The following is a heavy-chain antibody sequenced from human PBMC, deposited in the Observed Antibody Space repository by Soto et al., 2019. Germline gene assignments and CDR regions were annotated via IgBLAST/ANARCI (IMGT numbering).Heavy chain of an antibody. D-gene: IGHD1-26*01. CDR1: GYTFTSYD. CDR3: ATSERIVGAIDY. V-gene: IGHV1-8*01. Sequence: ASVQVSCKASGYTFTSYDINWVRQATGQGLEWMGWMNPNSGNTGYAQKFQGRVTMTRNTSISTAYMELSSLRSEDTAVYYCATSERIVGAIDYWGQGTLVTVSS. CDR2: MNPNSGNT. J-gene: IGHJ4*02.